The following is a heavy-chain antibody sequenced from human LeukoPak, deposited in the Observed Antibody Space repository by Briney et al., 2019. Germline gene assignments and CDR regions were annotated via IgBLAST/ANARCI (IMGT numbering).Heavy chain of an antibody. V-gene: IGHV3-23*01. Sequence: PGGSLTLSCAVSGFTFSSYAMSWDRQAPRKGLEWVSAISSCGGSTYYADSVKGRFTISRDNSKNTLYLQMNSRRAEDTAVYYCAKDRGVAAAGNAFDIWGQGTMVTVSS. CDR2: ISSCGGST. J-gene: IGHJ3*02. CDR3: AKDRGVAAAGNAFDI. D-gene: IGHD6-13*01. CDR1: GFTFSSYA.